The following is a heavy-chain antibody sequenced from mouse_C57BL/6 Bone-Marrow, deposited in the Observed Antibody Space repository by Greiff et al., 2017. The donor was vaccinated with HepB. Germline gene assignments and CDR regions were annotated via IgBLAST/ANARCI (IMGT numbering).Heavy chain of an antibody. CDR3: ARGDGNCFDY. CDR2: INPGSGGT. V-gene: IGHV1-54*01. Sequence: VKLQESGAELVRPGTSVKVSCKASGYAFTNYLIEWVKQRPGQGLEWIGVINPGSGGTNYNEKFKGKATLTADKSSSTAYMQLSSLTSEDSAVYFCARGDGNCFDYWGQGTTLTVSS. CDR1: GYAFTNYL. D-gene: IGHD2-1*01. J-gene: IGHJ2*01.